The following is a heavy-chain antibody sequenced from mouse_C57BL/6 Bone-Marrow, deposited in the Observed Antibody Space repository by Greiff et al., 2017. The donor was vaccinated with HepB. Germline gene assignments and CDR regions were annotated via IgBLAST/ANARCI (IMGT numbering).Heavy chain of an antibody. Sequence: QVQLQQSGAELARPGASVKLSCKASGYTFTSYGISWVKQRTGQGLEWIGEIYPRSGNTYYNEKFKGKAIMTAAESSSTAYLELRSLTSEDSAVYVYAGLAYYHFAYWCQVTLVSVST. V-gene: IGHV1-81*01. CDR3: AGLAYYHFAY. J-gene: IGHJ3*01. D-gene: IGHD2-10*01. CDR1: GYTFTSYG. CDR2: IYPRSGNT.